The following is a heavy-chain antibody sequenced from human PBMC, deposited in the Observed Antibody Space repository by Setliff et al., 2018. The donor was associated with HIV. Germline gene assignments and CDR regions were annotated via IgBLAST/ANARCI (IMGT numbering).Heavy chain of an antibody. V-gene: IGHV1-3*01. CDR1: GYSFTTYA. D-gene: IGHD3-16*01. J-gene: IGHJ4*02. Sequence: GASVKVSCKASGYSFTTYALHWVRQAPGQGLEWVGWISAGGHQTKYSEKFQDRVTITTDTSASTAYLQLSALRSEDTAVFSCAIGGGDGHPTWVYWGLGTLVTVSS. CDR2: ISAGGHQT. CDR3: AIGGGDGHPTWVY.